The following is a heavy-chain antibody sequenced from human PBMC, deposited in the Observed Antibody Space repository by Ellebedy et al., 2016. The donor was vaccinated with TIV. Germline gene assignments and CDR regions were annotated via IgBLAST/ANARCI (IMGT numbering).Heavy chain of an antibody. V-gene: IGHV3-30-3*01. CDR1: GFTFSSYA. J-gene: IGHJ4*02. CDR3: ARDVGIVVVMIGFDY. CDR2: ISYDGSNK. Sequence: PGGSLRLSSAAPGFTFSSYAMHWVRQVPGKGLEWVAVISYDGSNKYYADSVKGRFTISRDNSKNTLYLQMNSLRAEDTAVYYCARDVGIVVVMIGFDYWGQGTLVTVSS. D-gene: IGHD3-22*01.